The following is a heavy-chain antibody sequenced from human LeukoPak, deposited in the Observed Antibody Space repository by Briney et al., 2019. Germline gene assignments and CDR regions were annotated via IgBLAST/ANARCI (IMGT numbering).Heavy chain of an antibody. Sequence: ASVKVSCKASGYTFTSYGISWVRQAPGQGLEWMGWISAYNGNTNYAQKLQGRVTMTTDTSTSTAYMELSSLRSEDTAVYYCARAPYYYDSSGYYARYYYYYMDVWGKGTTVTVSS. V-gene: IGHV1-18*01. CDR3: ARAPYYYDSSGYYARYYYYYMDV. J-gene: IGHJ6*03. CDR1: GYTFTSYG. D-gene: IGHD3-22*01. CDR2: ISAYNGNT.